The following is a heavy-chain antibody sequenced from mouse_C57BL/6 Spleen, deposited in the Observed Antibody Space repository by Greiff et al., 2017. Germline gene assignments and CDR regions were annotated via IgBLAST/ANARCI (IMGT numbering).Heavy chain of an antibody. CDR3: ERERDDYVNYFDY. J-gene: IGHJ2*01. Sequence: QVQLQQPGAELVMPGASVKLSCKASGYTFTSYWMHWVKQRPGQGLEWIGEIDPSDSYTNYNQKFKGKSTLTVYKSSSTAYMQLSSLTSEDSAVYCCERERDDYVNYFDYWGQGTTLTVSS. V-gene: IGHV1-69*01. CDR2: IDPSDSYT. D-gene: IGHD2-4*01. CDR1: GYTFTSYW.